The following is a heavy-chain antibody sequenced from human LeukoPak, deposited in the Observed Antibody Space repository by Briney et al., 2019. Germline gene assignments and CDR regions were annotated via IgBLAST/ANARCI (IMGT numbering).Heavy chain of an antibody. CDR3: AHTVQPRFLEWLLSSYYFDY. CDR2: IYWNDDK. D-gene: IGHD3-3*01. CDR1: GFSLSTSGVG. Sequence: SGPTLVKPTQTLTLTCTFSGFSLSTSGVGVGWIRQPPGKALEWLALIYWNDDKRYSPSLKSRLTITKDTSKNQVALTMTNMDPVDTATYYCAHTVQPRFLEWLLSSYYFDYWGQGTLVTVSS. J-gene: IGHJ4*02. V-gene: IGHV2-5*01.